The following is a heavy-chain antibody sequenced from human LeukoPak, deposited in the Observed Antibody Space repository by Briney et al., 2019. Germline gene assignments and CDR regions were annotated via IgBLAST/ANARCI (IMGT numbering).Heavy chain of an antibody. D-gene: IGHD1-26*01. Sequence: GGSLRLSCAASGFTFSSYAMSWVRQAPGKGLEWVSAISGSGGSTYYADSVKGRFTISRDNPKNTLYLQMNSLRAEDTAVYYCAKDLSGGSLYYFDYWGQGTLVTVSS. V-gene: IGHV3-23*01. CDR1: GFTFSSYA. J-gene: IGHJ4*02. CDR3: AKDLSGGSLYYFDY. CDR2: ISGSGGST.